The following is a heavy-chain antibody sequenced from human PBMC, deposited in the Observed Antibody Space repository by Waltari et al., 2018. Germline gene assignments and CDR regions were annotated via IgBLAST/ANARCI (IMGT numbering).Heavy chain of an antibody. CDR3: ARRWVSSWYRRPSWFDP. V-gene: IGHV4-34*01. Sequence: QVQLQQWGAGLLKPSETLSLTCAVYGGSFSGYYWSWIRQPPGKGLEWIGEINHSGSTNYNPSLKSRVTISVDTSKNQFSLKLSSVTAADTAVYYCARRWVSSWYRRPSWFDPWGQGTLVTVSS. CDR1: GGSFSGYY. CDR2: INHSGST. D-gene: IGHD6-13*01. J-gene: IGHJ5*02.